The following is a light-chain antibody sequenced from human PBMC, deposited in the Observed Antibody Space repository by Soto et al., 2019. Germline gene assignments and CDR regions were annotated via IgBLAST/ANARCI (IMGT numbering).Light chain of an antibody. J-gene: IGLJ2*01. CDR1: SSNIVSNT. CDR3: AAWDDSLNGPV. Sequence: QSVLTQSPSASGTPGQRVTLSCSGSSSNIVSNTVNWYQQLPGTAPKLLIYSNDQRPSGVTDRFSGSKSGTSASLAISGLQSEDEAGYYCAAWDDSLNGPVFGGGTKVTVL. V-gene: IGLV1-44*01. CDR2: SND.